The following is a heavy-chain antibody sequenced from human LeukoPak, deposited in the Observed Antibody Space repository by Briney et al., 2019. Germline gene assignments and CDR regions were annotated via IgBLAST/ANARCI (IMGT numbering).Heavy chain of an antibody. V-gene: IGHV4-30-4*01. D-gene: IGHD5-12*01. CDR2: IYYSGST. Sequence: SETLSLTCTVSGGSISSGDYYWSWIRQPPGKGLEWIGYIYYSGSTYYNPSLKSRVTISVDTSKNQFSLKLSSVTAADTAVYYCARGGIVATRITTWFDPWGQGTPVTVSS. J-gene: IGHJ5*02. CDR3: ARGGIVATRITTWFDP. CDR1: GGSISSGDYY.